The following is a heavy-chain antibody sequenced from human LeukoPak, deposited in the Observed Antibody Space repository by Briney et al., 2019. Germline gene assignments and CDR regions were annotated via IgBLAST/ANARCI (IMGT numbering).Heavy chain of an antibody. CDR1: GGSFSGYY. CDR2: INHSGST. J-gene: IGHJ4*02. V-gene: IGHV4-34*01. D-gene: IGHD3-22*01. Sequence: SSETLSLTSAVYGGSFSGYYWSWIPQPPGKGLEWIGEINHSGSTNYNPSLKSRVTIPVDTSKNQFSLKLSSVTAADTAVYYCAKDPNRYDSSIYYCAYWGQGTLVTVSS. CDR3: AKDPNRYDSSIYYCAY.